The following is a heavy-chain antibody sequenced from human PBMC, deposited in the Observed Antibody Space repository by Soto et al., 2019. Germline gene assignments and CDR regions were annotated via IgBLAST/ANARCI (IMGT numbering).Heavy chain of an antibody. CDR1: GGSISSSSYY. J-gene: IGHJ4*02. V-gene: IGHV4-39*01. D-gene: IGHD6-19*01. CDR2: IYYSGST. CDR3: ARLQWGSGWYYFDY. Sequence: SETLSLTCTVSGGSISSSSYYWGWIRQPPGKGLEWIGSIYYSGSTYYNPSLKSRVTISVDTSKNQFSLKLSSVTAADTAVYYCARLQWGSGWYYFDYWGQGTLVTVSS.